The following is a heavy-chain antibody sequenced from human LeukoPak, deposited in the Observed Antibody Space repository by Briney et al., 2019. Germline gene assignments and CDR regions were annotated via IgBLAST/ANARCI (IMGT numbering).Heavy chain of an antibody. CDR2: IYSRGST. V-gene: IGHV4-4*07. CDR1: GGSISSYY. CDR3: ARTTEAHSWRTRYYDYYMDV. Sequence: SETLSLTCTVSGGSISSYYWSWIRQPAGKGLEWIGRIYSRGSTNYNPSLKSRVTISVDTSKNQFSLKLSSVTAADTAVYYCARTTEAHSWRTRYYDYYMDVWGKGTTVTVSS. J-gene: IGHJ6*03. D-gene: IGHD6-13*01.